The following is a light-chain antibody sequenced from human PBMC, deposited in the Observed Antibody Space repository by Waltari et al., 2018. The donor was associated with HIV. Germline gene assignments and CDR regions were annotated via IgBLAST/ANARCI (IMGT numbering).Light chain of an antibody. J-gene: IGLJ3*02. CDR2: AND. CDR1: NSNGEITS. CDR3: AAWADVLSAWV. Sequence: QSVLTQPPSMSGTPGQRVTIPCSGSNSNGEITSVYWSQHLPGPAPKLLIFANDQRPLGVPDRFSGSKSGTPASLAISGLRSEDEADYYCAAWADVLSAWVFGGGTKLSVL. V-gene: IGLV1-47*01.